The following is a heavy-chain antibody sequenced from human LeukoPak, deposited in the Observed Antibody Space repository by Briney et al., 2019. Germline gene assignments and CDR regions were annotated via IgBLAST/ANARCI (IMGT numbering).Heavy chain of an antibody. V-gene: IGHV5-10-1*01. CDR2: IDPSDSYT. D-gene: IGHD2-2*01. CDR3: ARGYCSSTSCYVDWFDP. Sequence: GESLKISCKGSGYSFTSYWISLVRQMPGKGLEWMGRIDPSDSYTNYSPSFQGHVTISADKSISTAYLQWSSLKASDTAMYYCARGYCSSTSCYVDWFDPWGQGTLVTVSS. CDR1: GYSFTSYW. J-gene: IGHJ5*02.